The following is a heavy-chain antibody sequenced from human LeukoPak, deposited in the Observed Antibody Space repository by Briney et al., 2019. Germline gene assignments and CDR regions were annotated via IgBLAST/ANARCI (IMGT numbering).Heavy chain of an antibody. V-gene: IGHV4-39*02. CDR1: GGSISSNIHY. J-gene: IGHJ4*01. CDR3: ARDGIEVAGTGYFDY. Sequence: SETLSLTCSVSGGSISSNIHYWAWIRQPPGKGLEWIGSIFYSGGTYYNASVKSRVTISVDTSKNQFSLKLSSVTAADTAVYYCARDGIEVAGTGYFDYWDPGTLVTVSS. D-gene: IGHD6-13*01. CDR2: IFYSGGT.